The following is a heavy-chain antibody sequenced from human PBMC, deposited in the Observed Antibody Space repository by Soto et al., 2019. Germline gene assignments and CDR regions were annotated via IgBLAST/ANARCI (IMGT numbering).Heavy chain of an antibody. D-gene: IGHD2-15*01. CDR2: INNDGSST. V-gene: IGHV3-74*01. CDR1: GFTFSSFW. J-gene: IGHJ4*02. CDR3: AKDIGEYCSGGSCYSDGPDY. Sequence: GGSLRLSCAASGFTFSSFWMNWVRQAPGKGLVWVSRINNDGSSTIYADSVKGRFTISRDNAKNTLYLQMNSLRAEDTAVYYCAKDIGEYCSGGSCYSDGPDYWGQGTLVTVSS.